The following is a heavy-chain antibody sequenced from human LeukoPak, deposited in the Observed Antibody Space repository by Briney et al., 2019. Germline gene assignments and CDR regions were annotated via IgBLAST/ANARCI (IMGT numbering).Heavy chain of an antibody. Sequence: ASVKVSCKASGYTFTIYGISWVRQAPGQGLEWMGWISAYNGKTNYAQKLQGRVTMTTDTSTSTAYMELRSLRSDDTAVYYCARVPPLLWFGELSPYYYMDVWGKGTTVTISS. CDR2: ISAYNGKT. CDR1: GYTFTIYG. J-gene: IGHJ6*03. D-gene: IGHD3-10*01. V-gene: IGHV1-18*01. CDR3: ARVPPLLWFGELSPYYYMDV.